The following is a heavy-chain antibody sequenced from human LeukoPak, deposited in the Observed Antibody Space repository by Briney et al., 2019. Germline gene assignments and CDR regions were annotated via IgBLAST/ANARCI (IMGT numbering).Heavy chain of an antibody. D-gene: IGHD3-22*01. CDR2: IIPIFGTA. V-gene: IGHV1-69*13. CDR3: ARDLYDSSGYYPNYFDY. J-gene: IGHJ4*02. Sequence: SVKVSCKASGGTFSSYAISWVRQAPGQGLEWIGGIIPIFGTANYAQKFQGRVTITADESTSTAYMELSSLRSEDTAVYYCARDLYDSSGYYPNYFDYWGQGTLVTVSS. CDR1: GGTFSSYA.